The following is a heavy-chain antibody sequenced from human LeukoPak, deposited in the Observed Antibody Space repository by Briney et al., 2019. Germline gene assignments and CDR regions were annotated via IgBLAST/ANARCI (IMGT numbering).Heavy chain of an antibody. Sequence: ASVKVSCKASGYTFTYYYIHWVRQAPGEALEWMGWINPNTGGTNYAQKFQGWVTMTRNTSISTAYMELSRLRSDDTAVYYCARDSKLGYYYYGMDVWGQGTTVTVSS. CDR1: GYTFTYYY. V-gene: IGHV1-2*04. CDR3: ARDSKLGYYYYGMDV. CDR2: INPNTGGT. D-gene: IGHD3-16*01. J-gene: IGHJ6*02.